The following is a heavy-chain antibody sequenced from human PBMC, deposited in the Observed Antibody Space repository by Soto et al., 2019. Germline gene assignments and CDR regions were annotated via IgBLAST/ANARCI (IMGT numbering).Heavy chain of an antibody. J-gene: IGHJ4*02. CDR1: GFTFSSYG. D-gene: IGHD1-26*01. Sequence: QVQLVESGGGVVQPGRSLRLSCAASGFTFSSYGMHWVRQAPGKGLEWVAVIWYDGSNKYYADSVKGRFTISRDNSKNPLYLKMNSLRAEDTAVYYCARAYREFDYWGQGPLVTVSS. CDR3: ARAYREFDY. CDR2: IWYDGSNK. V-gene: IGHV3-33*01.